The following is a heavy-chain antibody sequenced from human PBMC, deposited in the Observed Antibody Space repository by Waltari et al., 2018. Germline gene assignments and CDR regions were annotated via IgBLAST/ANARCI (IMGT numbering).Heavy chain of an antibody. V-gene: IGHV1-69*05. CDR1: GGTLSSYA. Sequence: QVQLLQSGAEVKKPGSSVRVSCKASGGTLSSYAIRGVRQAPGQGLEWMGGIIGKLGEPNYEQKFQGRITITTDESARTDYMELSSLRSDDTAVYFCATSSSGWYQDASDIWGHGTLVTVS. CDR3: ATSSSGWYQDASDI. D-gene: IGHD6-19*01. CDR2: IIGKLGEP. J-gene: IGHJ3*02.